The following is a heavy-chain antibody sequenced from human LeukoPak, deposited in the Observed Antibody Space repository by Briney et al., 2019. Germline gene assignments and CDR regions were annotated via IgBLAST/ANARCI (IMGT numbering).Heavy chain of an antibody. CDR1: GGSISSGSYY. J-gene: IGHJ4*02. CDR3: ARVRKIFGVVSVMFDY. D-gene: IGHD3-3*01. Sequence: SETLSLTYTVSGGSISSGSYYWSWIRQPAGKGLEWIGRIYTSGSTNYNPSLKSRVTISVDTSKNQFSLKLSSVTAADTAVYYCARVRKIFGVVSVMFDYWGQGTLVTVSS. CDR2: IYTSGST. V-gene: IGHV4-61*02.